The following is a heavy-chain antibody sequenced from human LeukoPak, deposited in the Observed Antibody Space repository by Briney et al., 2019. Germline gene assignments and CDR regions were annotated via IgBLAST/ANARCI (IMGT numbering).Heavy chain of an antibody. CDR3: ARDLGGLRRGLGV. J-gene: IGHJ6*02. CDR2: INGDGSST. V-gene: IGHV3-74*01. Sequence: GGSLRLSCAASGFTFGSHEMHWVRQAPGKGLVWVSRINGDGSSTTYAESVKGRFTISRDNAKNTLYLQMNSLRADDTAVYYCARDLGGLRRGLGVWGQGTTVTVSS. D-gene: IGHD1-26*01. CDR1: GFTFGSHE.